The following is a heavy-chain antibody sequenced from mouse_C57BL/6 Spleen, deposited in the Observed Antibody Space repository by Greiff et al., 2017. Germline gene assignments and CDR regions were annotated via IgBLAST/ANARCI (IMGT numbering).Heavy chain of an antibody. Sequence: VQLQQPGAELVKPGASVKLSCKASGYTFTSYWMHWVKQRPGQGLEWIGMIHPNSGSTNYNEKFKSKATLTVDKSSSTAYMQLSSLTSDDSAVYYCGGGYYWYFDVWGTGTTVTVSS. V-gene: IGHV1-64*01. D-gene: IGHD1-1*02. J-gene: IGHJ1*03. CDR2: IHPNSGST. CDR3: GGGYYWYFDV. CDR1: GYTFTSYW.